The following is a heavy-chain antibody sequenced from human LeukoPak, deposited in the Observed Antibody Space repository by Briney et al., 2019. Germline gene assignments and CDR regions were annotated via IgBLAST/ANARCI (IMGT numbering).Heavy chain of an antibody. J-gene: IGHJ4*02. CDR1: GFSFSTYW. D-gene: IGHD6-6*01. V-gene: IGHV3-74*01. CDR3: ARLNWQLDHYFDY. Sequence: GGSLRDSCVASGFSFSTYWMHWVRQAPGKGLVWVSRINSDGSGTDYADSVKGGSSISRDNGKNTVYLQMNNLRAEDTAVYYCARLNWQLDHYFDYWGQGTPVTVSS. CDR2: INSDGSGT.